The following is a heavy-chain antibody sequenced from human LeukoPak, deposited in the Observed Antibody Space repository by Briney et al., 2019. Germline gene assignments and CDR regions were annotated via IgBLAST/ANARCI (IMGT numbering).Heavy chain of an antibody. CDR2: INWNGGST. Sequence: GGSLRLSCAASGFTFDDYGMSWVRQAPGKGLEWVSGINWNGGSTGYADSVKGRFTISRDNSKNTLYLQMNSLRAEDTAVYYCAKGSEYSYFDYWGQGTLVTVSS. V-gene: IGHV3-20*04. D-gene: IGHD6-6*01. CDR1: GFTFDDYG. CDR3: AKGSEYSYFDY. J-gene: IGHJ4*02.